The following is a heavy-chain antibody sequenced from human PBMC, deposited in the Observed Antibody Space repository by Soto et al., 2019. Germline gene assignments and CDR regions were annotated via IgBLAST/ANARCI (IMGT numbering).Heavy chain of an antibody. D-gene: IGHD2-21*02. CDR1: GCTFSSYS. V-gene: IGHV1-69*13. CDR2: IIPIFGTA. Sequence: ASVKVSCKASGCTFSSYSISWVRQAPGQGLEWMGGIIPIFGTANYAQKFQGRVTITADESTSTAYMELSSLRSEDTAVYYCARDIHIVVVTAIRQTTYYYSMDVWGQGTTVTVSS. CDR3: ARDIHIVVVTAIRQTTYYYSMDV. J-gene: IGHJ6*02.